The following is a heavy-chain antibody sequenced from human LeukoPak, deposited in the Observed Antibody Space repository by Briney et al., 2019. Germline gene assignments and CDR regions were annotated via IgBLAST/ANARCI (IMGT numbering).Heavy chain of an antibody. V-gene: IGHV4-59*01. Sequence: PSETLSLTCTVSGGSISSYYWSWIRQPPGKGLEWIGYIYYSGSTNYNPSLKSRVTISVDTSKNQFSLKLSSVTAADTAVYYCARSYYDYVWGSYRYTVRHDAFDIWGQGTMVTVSS. D-gene: IGHD3-16*02. CDR2: IYYSGST. CDR3: ARSYYDYVWGSYRYTVRHDAFDI. CDR1: GGSISSYY. J-gene: IGHJ3*02.